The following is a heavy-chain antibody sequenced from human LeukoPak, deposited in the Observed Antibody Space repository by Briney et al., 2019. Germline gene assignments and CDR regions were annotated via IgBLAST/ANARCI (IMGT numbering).Heavy chain of an antibody. J-gene: IGHJ4*02. D-gene: IGHD2-15*01. CDR1: GFTYRSYG. V-gene: IGHV3-30*02. CDR3: AKDSGYCSGGSCYSYFDY. CDR2: IRYDGSNK. Sequence: PGGSLRLSCAASGFTYRSYGMHWVRQAPGKGLEWVAFIRYDGSNKYYADSVKGRFTISRDNSKNTLYLRMNSLRAEDTAVYYCAKDSGYCSGGSCYSYFDYWGQGTLVTVSS.